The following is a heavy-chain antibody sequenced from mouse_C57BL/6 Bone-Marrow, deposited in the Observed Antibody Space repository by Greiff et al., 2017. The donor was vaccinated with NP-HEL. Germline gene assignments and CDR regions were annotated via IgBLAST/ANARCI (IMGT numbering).Heavy chain of an antibody. J-gene: IGHJ4*01. Sequence: QVHVKQPGAELVMPGASVKLSCKASGYTFTSYWMHWVKQRPGQGLEWIGEIDPSDSYTNYNQKFKGKSTLTVDKSSSTAYMQLSSLTSEDSAVYYCARGGYYSNYYAMDYWGQGTSVTVSS. CDR1: GYTFTSYW. CDR2: IDPSDSYT. CDR3: ARGGYYSNYYAMDY. V-gene: IGHV1-69*01. D-gene: IGHD2-5*01.